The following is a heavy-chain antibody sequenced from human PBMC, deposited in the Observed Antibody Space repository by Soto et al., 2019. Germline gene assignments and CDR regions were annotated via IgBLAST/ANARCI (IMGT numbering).Heavy chain of an antibody. CDR1: GFTFSSYA. Sequence: GGSLRLSCAASGFTFSSYAMHWVRQAPGKGLEWVAVISYDGSNKYYADSVKGRFTISRDNSKNTLYLQMNSLRAEDTAVYYCASELEQDAFDIWGQGTMVTVSS. CDR3: ASELEQDAFDI. V-gene: IGHV3-30-3*01. CDR2: ISYDGSNK. D-gene: IGHD1-1*01. J-gene: IGHJ3*02.